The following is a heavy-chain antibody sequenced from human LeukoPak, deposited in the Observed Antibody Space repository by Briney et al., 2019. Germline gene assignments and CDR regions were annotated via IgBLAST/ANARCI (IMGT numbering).Heavy chain of an antibody. J-gene: IGHJ2*01. CDR1: AGSFSDYY. CDR3: ARSRFWSGFDYWYWDL. D-gene: IGHD3-3*01. CDR2: INHSGST. V-gene: IGHV4-34*01. Sequence: PSETLSLTCAVYAGSFSDYYWSWIRQPPGKGLEWSGEINHSGSTNYNPSLNSRVSITVNTSNNPYSLQSSLVTAAETADYYWARSRFWSGFDYWYWDLWAGGTLVTASS.